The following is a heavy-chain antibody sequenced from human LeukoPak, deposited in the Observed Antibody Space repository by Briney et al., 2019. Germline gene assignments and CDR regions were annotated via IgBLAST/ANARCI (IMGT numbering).Heavy chain of an antibody. CDR3: ARWAGFCTTNNCYNPFDY. CDR1: GGTFSSYT. CDR2: IIPIFGTT. D-gene: IGHD2-2*02. J-gene: IGHJ4*02. Sequence: ASVKVSCKASGGTFSSYTISWVRQAPGQGLEWMGGIIPIFGTTTYAQKFQGRITIITDASTSTVYMELSSLRSEDTAVYYCARWAGFCTTNNCYNPFDYWAREPWSPSPQ. V-gene: IGHV1-69*05.